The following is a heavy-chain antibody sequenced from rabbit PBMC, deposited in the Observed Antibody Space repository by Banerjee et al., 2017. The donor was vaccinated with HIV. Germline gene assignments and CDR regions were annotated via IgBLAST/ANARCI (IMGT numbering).Heavy chain of an antibody. CDR1: GFSFSSSYW. V-gene: IGHV1S45*01. D-gene: IGHD1-1*01. Sequence: QEQLEESGGDLVKPEGSLTLTCTASGFSFSSSYWICWVRQAPGKGLEWIACIYIDNSGTTYCASWAKGRFIFSKTSSTTVTLQMTSLTAADTATYFCARGYSSSSAHAPRYYDLWGPGTLVTVS. CDR2: IYIDNSGTT. CDR3: ARGYSSSSAHAPRYYDL. J-gene: IGHJ4*01.